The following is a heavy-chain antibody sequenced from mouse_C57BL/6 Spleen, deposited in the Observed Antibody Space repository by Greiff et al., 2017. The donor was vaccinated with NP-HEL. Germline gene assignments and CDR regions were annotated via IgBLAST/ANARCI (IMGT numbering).Heavy chain of an antibody. J-gene: IGHJ3*01. V-gene: IGHV1-61*01. D-gene: IGHD3-2*02. CDR2: IYPSDSET. CDR1: GYTFTSYW. CDR3: ARGTAQAIFAY. Sequence: VQLQQPGAELVRPGSSVKLSCKASGYTFTSYWMDWVKQRPGQGLEWIGNIYPSDSETHYNQKFKDKATLTVDKSSSTAYMQLSSLTSEDSAVYYCARGTAQAIFAYWGQGTLVTVSA.